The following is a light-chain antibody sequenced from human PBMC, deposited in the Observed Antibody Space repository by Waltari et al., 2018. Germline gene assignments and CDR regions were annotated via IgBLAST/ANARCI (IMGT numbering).Light chain of an antibody. CDR3: CSYAGRGTYV. CDR1: TSDVGNYDL. J-gene: IGLJ1*01. V-gene: IGLV2-23*02. CDR2: EVN. Sequence: QSALTQPASVSGTPGQSITIPCTGTTSDVGNYDLFSWYQQHPGKAPKLLICEVNKRPSGVSSRFSGSKSGNTASLTISGLQAEDEADYYCCSYAGRGTYVFGSGTKVTVL.